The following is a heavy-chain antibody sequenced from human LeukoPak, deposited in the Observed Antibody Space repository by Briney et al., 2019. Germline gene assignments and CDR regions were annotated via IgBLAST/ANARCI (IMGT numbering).Heavy chain of an antibody. V-gene: IGHV3-74*01. J-gene: IGHJ1*01. Sequence: PGGSLRLSCAASGFTFSRYWMHWVRQGPGKGLVWVSRINIDGSSTRYADSVKGRFTISRDNAKNTLYLQMNSLRAEDTAVYYCAREGYDILTGYAEYFQHWGQGTLVTVSS. CDR2: INIDGSST. D-gene: IGHD3-9*01. CDR3: AREGYDILTGYAEYFQH. CDR1: GFTFSRYW.